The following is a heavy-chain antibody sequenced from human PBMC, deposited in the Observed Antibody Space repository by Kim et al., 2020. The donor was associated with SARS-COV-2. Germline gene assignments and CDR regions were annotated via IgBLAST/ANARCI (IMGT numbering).Heavy chain of an antibody. V-gene: IGHV1-2*02. D-gene: IGHD3-9*01. Sequence: ASVKVSCKASGYTFTDYYMHWVRQAPGQGLEWMGWINPNSGGTNYAQKFQGRVTMTRDTSISTAYMELNRLRSDDTAVYYCARSDILTGQLPGGWGQGTLVTVSS. CDR2: INPNSGGT. CDR3: ARSDILTGQLPGG. CDR1: GYTFTDYY. J-gene: IGHJ4*02.